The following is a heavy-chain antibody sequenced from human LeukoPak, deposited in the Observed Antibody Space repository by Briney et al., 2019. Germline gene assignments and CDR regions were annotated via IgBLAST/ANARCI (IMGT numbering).Heavy chain of an antibody. J-gene: IGHJ4*02. CDR3: ARAALRSSWSPDY. D-gene: IGHD6-13*01. Sequence: PSETLSLTCTVSGGSISSYYWSWIRQPPGKGLEWIGRIYTSGSTNYNPSLKSRVTISVDTSKNQFSLKLSSVTAADTAVYYCARAALRSSWSPDYWGQGTLVTVSS. CDR2: IYTSGST. V-gene: IGHV4-4*08. CDR1: GGSISSYY.